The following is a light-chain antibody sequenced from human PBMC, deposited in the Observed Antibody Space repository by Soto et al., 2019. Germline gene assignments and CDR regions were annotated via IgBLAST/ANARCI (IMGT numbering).Light chain of an antibody. V-gene: IGKV3-20*01. CDR1: QSVSTTY. J-gene: IGKJ1*01. CDR2: GAS. Sequence: EIVLTQSPGTLSLSPGERATLSCRASQSVSTTYLAWYQQKPGQAPRLLIYGASSRATGIPDRFSGSGSGTDFTLTIFRLEPEDFAVYYCQQYGSSRWTFGQGTKVDIK. CDR3: QQYGSSRWT.